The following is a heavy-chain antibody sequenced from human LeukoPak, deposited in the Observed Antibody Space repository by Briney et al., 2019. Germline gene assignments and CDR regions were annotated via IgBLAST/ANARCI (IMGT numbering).Heavy chain of an antibody. CDR3: ARVRPYRTIFNLVRPVGYDY. CDR1: GFTFSSYS. V-gene: IGHV3-48*04. CDR2: ISSSGSTI. J-gene: IGHJ4*02. Sequence: GGSLRLSCAASGFTFSSYSMNWVRQAPGKGLEWVSYISSSGSTIYYADSVKGRFTISRDNAKNSLYLQMNSLRAEDTAVYYCARVRPYRTIFNLVRPVGYDYWGQGTLVTVSS. D-gene: IGHD3-9*01.